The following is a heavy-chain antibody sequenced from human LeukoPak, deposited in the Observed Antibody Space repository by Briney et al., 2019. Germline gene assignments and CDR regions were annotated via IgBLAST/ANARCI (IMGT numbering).Heavy chain of an antibody. Sequence: PSETLSLTCTVSGGSISSYYWSWIRQPPGKGLEWIGYIYYSGSTNYNPSLKSRVTISVDTSKNQFSLKLSSVTAADTAVYYCARETAARRWMDYWGQGTLVTVSS. CDR3: ARETAARRWMDY. J-gene: IGHJ4*02. V-gene: IGHV4-59*01. CDR2: IYYSGST. D-gene: IGHD6-13*01. CDR1: GGSISSYY.